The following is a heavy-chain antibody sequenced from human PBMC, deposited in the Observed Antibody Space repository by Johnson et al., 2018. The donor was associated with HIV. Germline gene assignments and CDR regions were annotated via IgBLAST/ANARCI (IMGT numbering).Heavy chain of an antibody. D-gene: IGHD3-16*01. CDR3: AREGEPDGFDI. V-gene: IGHV3-48*04. CDR2: ISWNSGSR. CDR1: GFTFSNAW. Sequence: VQLVESGGGLVKPGGSLRVSCAASGFTFSNAWMNWVRQAPGKGLEWVSGISWNSGSRGYVYSVRGRFTISRDNAKNSLYLQMNSLRAEDTAVYYCAREGEPDGFDIWGQGTMVTVSS. J-gene: IGHJ3*02.